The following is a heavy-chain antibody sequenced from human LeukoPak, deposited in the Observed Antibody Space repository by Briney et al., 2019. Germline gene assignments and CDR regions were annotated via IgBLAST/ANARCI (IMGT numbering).Heavy chain of an antibody. CDR2: ISAYNGNT. D-gene: IGHD3-10*01. CDR3: ARDQRFYGSGSPFDY. V-gene: IGHV1-18*01. J-gene: IGHJ4*02. Sequence: ASVKVSCKASGYTFTSYGISWVRQAPGPRLEWMGWISAYNGNTNSAQKLQGRVTMTTVTSTSTADMELRSLRSDDTAVYYCARDQRFYGSGSPFDYWGQGTLVTVSS. CDR1: GYTFTSYG.